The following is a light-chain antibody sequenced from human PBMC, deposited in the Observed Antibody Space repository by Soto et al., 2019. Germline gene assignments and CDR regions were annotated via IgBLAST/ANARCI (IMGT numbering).Light chain of an antibody. Sequence: EIVMTQSPATLSVSPGERATITCRASQSVSSNLAWYQQKPGQAPRLLIYGASTRATGIPARFSGSGSGTEFTLTISSLQPEDFAVYYCQQNNNWPCTFGPGNKVDIK. V-gene: IGKV3-15*01. CDR2: GAS. CDR3: QQNNNWPCT. CDR1: QSVSSN. J-gene: IGKJ3*01.